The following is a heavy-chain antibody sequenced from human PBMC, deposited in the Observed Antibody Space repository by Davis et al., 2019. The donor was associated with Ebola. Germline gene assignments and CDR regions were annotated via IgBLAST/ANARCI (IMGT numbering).Heavy chain of an antibody. CDR2: VSYDGRHK. V-gene: IGHV3-30*04. CDR3: ARDRDSSSWYLGLYFQH. D-gene: IGHD6-13*01. CDR1: AFTFSLFA. Sequence: GGSLRLSCAASAFTFSLFAMHWVRQAPGKGLQWVAVVSYDGRHKYYADSVKGRFTISRDNSKNTLYLQMNSLRAEDTAVYYCARDRDSSSWYLGLYFQHWGQGTLVTVSS. J-gene: IGHJ1*01.